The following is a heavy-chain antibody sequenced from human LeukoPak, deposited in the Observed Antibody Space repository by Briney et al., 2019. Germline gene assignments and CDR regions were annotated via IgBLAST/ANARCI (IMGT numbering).Heavy chain of an antibody. J-gene: IGHJ4*02. CDR2: INHNGST. D-gene: IGHD3-10*01. CDR1: GGSFSGYY. Sequence: KPSETLSLTCAVYGGSFSGYYWSWTRQPPGKGLEWIGEINHNGSTNYNPSLKSRVTISVDTSKNQFSLKLSSVTAADTAVYYCATNPYGSGSSNFDYWGQGTLVTVSS. CDR3: ATNPYGSGSSNFDY. V-gene: IGHV4-34*01.